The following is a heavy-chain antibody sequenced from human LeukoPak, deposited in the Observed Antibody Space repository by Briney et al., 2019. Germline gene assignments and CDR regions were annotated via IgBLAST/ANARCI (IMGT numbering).Heavy chain of an antibody. Sequence: GGSLRLSCAASGFTFSSYSMNWVRQAPGKGLEWVSYISSSSSTMYYADSVKGRFTISRDNAKNSLYLQMNSLRAEDTAVYYCARDTVKRTKRVGYYMDVWGKGTTVTVSS. D-gene: IGHD1-1*01. V-gene: IGHV3-48*04. CDR2: ISSSSSTM. CDR1: GFTFSSYS. J-gene: IGHJ6*03. CDR3: ARDTVKRTKRVGYYMDV.